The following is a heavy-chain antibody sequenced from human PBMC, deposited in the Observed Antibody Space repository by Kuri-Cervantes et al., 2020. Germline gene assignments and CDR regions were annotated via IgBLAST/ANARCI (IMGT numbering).Heavy chain of an antibody. CDR3: ARDILWFGELLTYYYGMDA. CDR1: GYTFTSYD. V-gene: IGHV1-8*01. Sequence: ASVKVSCKASGYTFTSYDINWVRQATGQGLEWMGWMNPNSGNTGYAQKFQGRVTMTRDTSISTAYMELSRLRSDDTAVYYCARDILWFGELLTYYYGMDAWGQGTTVTVSS. J-gene: IGHJ6*02. D-gene: IGHD3-10*01. CDR2: MNPNSGNT.